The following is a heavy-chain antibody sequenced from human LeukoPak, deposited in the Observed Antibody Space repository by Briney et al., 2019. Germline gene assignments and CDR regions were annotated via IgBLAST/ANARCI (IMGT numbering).Heavy chain of an antibody. V-gene: IGHV3-7*03. Sequence: GGSLRLSCAASGFTFSSYAMTWVRQAPGKGLERVADINGDGSHSYCVDSVKGRFTLSRDNAKNSLFLQMNSLRAEDTAVYYCVKNSGWYCLDYWGQGTLVTVSS. CDR3: VKNSGWYCLDY. CDR2: INGDGSHS. J-gene: IGHJ4*02. CDR1: GFTFSSYA. D-gene: IGHD6-13*01.